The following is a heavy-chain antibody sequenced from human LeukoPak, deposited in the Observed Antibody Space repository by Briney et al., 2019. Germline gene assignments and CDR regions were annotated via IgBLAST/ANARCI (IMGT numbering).Heavy chain of an antibody. CDR1: GFTFSSCA. CDR3: ARDTGGGNSAWFGP. Sequence: GGPLRLSCAASGFTFSSCAMSWVRQAPGKGLEWVSTIIDSGNSIYYADSVKGRFTISRDNAKNSLYLQMNSLRDEDTAVYYCARDTGGGNSAWFGPWGQGTLVIVSS. D-gene: IGHD4-23*01. J-gene: IGHJ5*02. V-gene: IGHV3-23*01. CDR2: IIDSGNSI.